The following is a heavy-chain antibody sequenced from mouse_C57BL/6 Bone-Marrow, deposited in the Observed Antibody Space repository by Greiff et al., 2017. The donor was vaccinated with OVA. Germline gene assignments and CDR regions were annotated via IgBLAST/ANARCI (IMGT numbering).Heavy chain of an antibody. J-gene: IGHJ4*01. Sequence: EVKLVESVAELVRPGASVKLSCTASGFNIKNTYMHWVKQRPEQGLEWIGRIDPANDNTKYAPKFQGKATMTADTSSHTAYLQLSSLSSEDTAVYCCARGNVGSSFYAMDYWGQGTSVTVSS. V-gene: IGHV14-3*01. CDR1: GFNIKNTY. D-gene: IGHD1-1*01. CDR2: IDPANDNT. CDR3: ARGNVGSSFYAMDY.